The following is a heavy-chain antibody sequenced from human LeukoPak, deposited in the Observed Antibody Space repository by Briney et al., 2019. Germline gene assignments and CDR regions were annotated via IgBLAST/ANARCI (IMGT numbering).Heavy chain of an antibody. CDR3: ARVGRDGYNYYYYYYMDV. D-gene: IGHD5-24*01. V-gene: IGHV3-21*01. Sequence: PGGSLRLSCAASGFTFSSYSMNWVRQAPGKGLEWVSSISSSSSYIYYADSVKGRFTISRDNAKNSLYLQMNSLRAEDTAVYYCARVGRDGYNYYYYYYMDVWGKGTTVTVSS. J-gene: IGHJ6*03. CDR1: GFTFSSYS. CDR2: ISSSSSYI.